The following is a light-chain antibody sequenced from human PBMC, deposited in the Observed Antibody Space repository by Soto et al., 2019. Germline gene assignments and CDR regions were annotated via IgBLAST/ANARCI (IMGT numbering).Light chain of an antibody. V-gene: IGKV1-33*01. J-gene: IGKJ4*01. CDR2: DAS. Sequence: DIQMTQSPSSLSASVGDRVTINCQASQDINNYLNWYQQKPGKAPKLLIYDASNLETGVPSRFSGSGSGTDFTFTISSLQSEDVATYYCQQYYDLRLTFGGGTKVEIK. CDR1: QDINNY. CDR3: QQYYDLRLT.